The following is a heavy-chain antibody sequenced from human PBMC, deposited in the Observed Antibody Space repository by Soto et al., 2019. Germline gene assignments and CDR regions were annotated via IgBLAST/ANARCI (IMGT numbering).Heavy chain of an antibody. CDR1: GYMVTSYY. D-gene: IGHD2-2*01. J-gene: IGHJ6*02. V-gene: IGHV1-46*01. CDR3: ARAGIAYCSSTTCYLYYYVMDV. Sequence: XSVKVSCKGSGYMVTSYYMHWVRQAPGQGLEWVGIINPNSGSTTYAQKFQGRVTMTRDTSTSTVYMELTSLTSGDTAVYYCARAGIAYCSSTTCYLYYYVMDVWGQGTTVTVSS. CDR2: INPNSGST.